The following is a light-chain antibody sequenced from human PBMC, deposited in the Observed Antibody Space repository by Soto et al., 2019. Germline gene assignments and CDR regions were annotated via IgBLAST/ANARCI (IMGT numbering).Light chain of an antibody. J-gene: IGKJ1*01. CDR3: QQYGSSGT. Sequence: IQMTQSPSTLSASLGDRVTMTCRASQSLDRDYLAWYQQKPGKAPNLLIYKASTLESGVPSRFSGGGSGTAFTLTISRLEPEDFAVYYCQQYGSSGTFGQGTKVDIK. V-gene: IGKV1-5*03. CDR2: KAS. CDR1: QSLDRDY.